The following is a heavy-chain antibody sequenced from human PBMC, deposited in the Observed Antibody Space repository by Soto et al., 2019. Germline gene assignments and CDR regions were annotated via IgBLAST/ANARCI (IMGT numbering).Heavy chain of an antibody. D-gene: IGHD3-9*01. CDR2: ISAYNGNT. V-gene: IGHV1-18*01. J-gene: IGHJ4*02. CDR3: ARGYYDILTGYPQGPPHFDY. CDR1: GYTFTSYG. Sequence: GASVKVSCKASGYTFTSYGISWVRQAPGQGLEWMGWISAYNGNTNYAQKIQGRVTMTTDTSTSTAYMELRSLRSDDTAVYYCARGYYDILTGYPQGPPHFDYWGQGTLVTVSS.